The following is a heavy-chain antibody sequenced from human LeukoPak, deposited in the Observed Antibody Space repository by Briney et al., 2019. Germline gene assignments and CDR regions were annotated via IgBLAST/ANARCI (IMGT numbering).Heavy chain of an antibody. CDR2: IYYSGST. D-gene: IGHD2-8*01. Sequence: ASETLSLTCTVSGGSISSSSYYWGWIRQPPGKELEWIGSIYYSGSTYYNPSLKSRVTISVDTSKNQFSLKLSSVTAADTAVYYCARHMYSERNWFDPWGQGTLVTVSS. V-gene: IGHV4-39*01. J-gene: IGHJ5*02. CDR3: ARHMYSERNWFDP. CDR1: GGSISSSSYY.